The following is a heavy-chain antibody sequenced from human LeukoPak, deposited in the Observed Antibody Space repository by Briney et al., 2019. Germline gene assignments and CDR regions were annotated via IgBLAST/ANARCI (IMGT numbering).Heavy chain of an antibody. J-gene: IGHJ1*01. D-gene: IGHD3-3*01. CDR1: GGSISSYY. V-gene: IGHV4-59*01. CDR2: IYYSGST. Sequence: KPSETLSLTCTVSGGSISSYYWSWIRQPPGKGLEWLGYIYYSGSTNYNPSLKSRVTISVDTSKNQFSLKLSSVTAADTAVYYCASFGDPILEWLLETPNEYFQHWGQGTLVTVSS. CDR3: ASFGDPILEWLLETPNEYFQH.